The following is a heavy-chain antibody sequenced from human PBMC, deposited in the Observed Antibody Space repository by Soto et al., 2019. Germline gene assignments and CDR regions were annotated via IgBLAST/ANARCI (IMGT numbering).Heavy chain of an antibody. CDR2: INPSGGST. Sequence: ASVKVSCKASGYTFTSYYMHWVRQAPGQGLEWMGIINPSGGSTSYAQKFQGRVTMTRDTSTNTVYMELSSLRSEDTAVYYCARDRDPYSSSNLNGNGMDVWGQGTTVTVSS. D-gene: IGHD6-6*01. J-gene: IGHJ6*02. V-gene: IGHV1-46*01. CDR3: ARDRDPYSSSNLNGNGMDV. CDR1: GYTFTSYY.